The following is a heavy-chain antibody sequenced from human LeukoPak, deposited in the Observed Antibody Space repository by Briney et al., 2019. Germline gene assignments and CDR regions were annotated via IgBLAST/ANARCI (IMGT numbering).Heavy chain of an antibody. CDR1: GFTFSSYD. V-gene: IGHV3-30*18. D-gene: IGHD5-18*01. CDR3: AKGGYGIQLWWAFDI. Sequence: GRSLRLSCAASGFTFSSYDMHWVRQAPGKGLEWVALIPYDGSNKSYADSVKGRFTISRDSSKNTLYLQMNSLRPEDTAIYYCAKGGYGIQLWWAFDIWGQGTMVTVSS. J-gene: IGHJ3*02. CDR2: IPYDGSNK.